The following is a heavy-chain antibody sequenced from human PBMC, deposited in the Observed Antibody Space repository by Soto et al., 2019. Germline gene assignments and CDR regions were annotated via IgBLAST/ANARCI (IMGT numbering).Heavy chain of an antibody. Sequence: SETLSLTCTVSGGSISDISYCWGWIRQPPGKGLQWIGCMFYSGAAYYNPSLKNRVTLSVDTSNNEFSLKLVSVTAPDTAVYYCARHKSGSDWLDPWGQGTLVTVSS. D-gene: IGHD2-15*01. J-gene: IGHJ5*02. V-gene: IGHV4-39*01. CDR1: GGSISDISYC. CDR3: ARHKSGSDWLDP. CDR2: MFYSGAA.